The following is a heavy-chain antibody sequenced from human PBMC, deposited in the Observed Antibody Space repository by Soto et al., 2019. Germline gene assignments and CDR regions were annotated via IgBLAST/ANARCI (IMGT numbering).Heavy chain of an antibody. D-gene: IGHD3-3*01. CDR3: ARDQGYVFCNGSPQYYFYMHV. CDR2: IRAYNGNT. V-gene: IGHV1-18*01. J-gene: IGHJ6*03. Sequence: ASVKVSCKASGYTFTSYGIGWVLQAPGQGLKWMGWIRAYNGNTNYAQKLQGRVTMTTDTSTSTAYMELRSLRSDDTAAYYYARDQGYVFCNGSPQYYFYMHVRRKAITVTV. CDR1: GYTFTSYG.